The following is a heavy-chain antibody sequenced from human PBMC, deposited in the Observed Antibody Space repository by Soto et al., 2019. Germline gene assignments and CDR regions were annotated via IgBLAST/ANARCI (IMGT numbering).Heavy chain of an antibody. CDR3: AKGLNDYGVIGDYYYGMDV. CDR2: ISWDGGST. CDR1: GFTFDDYT. J-gene: IGHJ6*02. Sequence: GGSLRLSCAASGFTFDDYTMHWVRQAPGKGLEWVSLISWDGGSTYYADSVKGRFTISRDNSKNSLYLQMNSLRTEDTALYYCAKGLNDYGVIGDYYYGMDVWGQGTTVTVSS. D-gene: IGHD4-17*01. V-gene: IGHV3-43*01.